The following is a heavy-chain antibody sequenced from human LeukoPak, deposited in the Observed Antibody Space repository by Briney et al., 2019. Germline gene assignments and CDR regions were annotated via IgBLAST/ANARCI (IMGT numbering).Heavy chain of an antibody. J-gene: IGHJ6*03. V-gene: IGHV3-30*18. CDR1: GFTFSSYG. D-gene: IGHD2-2*02. CDR3: AKDRVQYQLLYRSYMDV. CDR2: ISYDGSNK. Sequence: GGSLRLSCAASGFTFSSYGMHWVRQAPGKGLEWVAVISYDGSNKYYADSVKGRFTISRDNSKNTLYLQMNSLRAEDTAVYYCAKDRVQYQLLYRSYMDVWGKGTTVTVSS.